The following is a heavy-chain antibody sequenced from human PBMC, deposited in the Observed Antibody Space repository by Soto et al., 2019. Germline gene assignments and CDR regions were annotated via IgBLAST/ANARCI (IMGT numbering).Heavy chain of an antibody. J-gene: IGHJ4*02. CDR2: VKNDGTST. D-gene: IGHD2-21*01. V-gene: IGHV3-74*01. Sequence: GGSLRLSCAASGFTFSTYWVHWVRRAPGKGLVWVSGVKNDGTSTTYAESVKGRFTISRDNAKNTVYLQMNSLRAEDTAVYYCTRAAQLNHGGNSGFDFWGQGTLVTVSS. CDR3: TRAAQLNHGGNSGFDF. CDR1: GFTFSTYW.